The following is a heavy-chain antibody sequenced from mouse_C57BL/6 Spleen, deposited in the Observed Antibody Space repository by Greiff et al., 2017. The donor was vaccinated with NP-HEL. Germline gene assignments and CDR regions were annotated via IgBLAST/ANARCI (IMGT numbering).Heavy chain of an antibody. V-gene: IGHV5-6*01. CDR3: ARQKDYDYDERESDAMDY. CDR2: ISSGGSYT. D-gene: IGHD2-4*01. CDR1: GFTFSSYG. Sequence: EVQLVESGGDLVKPGGSLKLSCAASGFTFSSYGMSWVRQTPDKRLEWVATISSGGSYTYYPDSVKGRFTISRDNAKNTLYLQMSSLKSEDTAMYYCARQKDYDYDERESDAMDYWGQGTSVTVSS. J-gene: IGHJ4*01.